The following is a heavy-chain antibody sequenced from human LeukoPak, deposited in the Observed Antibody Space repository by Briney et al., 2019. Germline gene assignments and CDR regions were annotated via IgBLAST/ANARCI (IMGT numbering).Heavy chain of an antibody. Sequence: ASVKVSCKASGYTFTSYGISWVRQAPGQGLEWMGWISAYNGNTNYAQKLQGRVTMTTDTSTSTAYMELRSLRSDDTAVYYCARDGDYCSSTSCYGHGYYWGQGTLVTVSS. D-gene: IGHD2-2*01. CDR1: GYTFTSYG. CDR2: ISAYNGNT. J-gene: IGHJ4*02. CDR3: ARDGDYCSSTSCYGHGYY. V-gene: IGHV1-18*01.